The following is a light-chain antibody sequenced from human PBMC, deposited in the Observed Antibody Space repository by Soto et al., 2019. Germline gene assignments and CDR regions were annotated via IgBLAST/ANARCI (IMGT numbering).Light chain of an antibody. CDR3: QQSYSTPRT. Sequence: DIQMTQSPSSLSASVGDRVTITCRASQSISSYLNWYQQKPGKDPKVLIYAASSLQSGVPSRFTGSGSGTDFTRTISSLQPEDFATYYCQQSYSTPRTFGQGTKLEIK. CDR2: AAS. J-gene: IGKJ2*01. CDR1: QSISSY. V-gene: IGKV1-39*01.